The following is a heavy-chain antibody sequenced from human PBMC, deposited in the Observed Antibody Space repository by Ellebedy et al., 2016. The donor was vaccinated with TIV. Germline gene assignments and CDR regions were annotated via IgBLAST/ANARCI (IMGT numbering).Heavy chain of an antibody. Sequence: PGGSLRLSCAASGFTFSSYGMHWVRQAPGKGLEWVAVIWYDGSNKYYADSVKGRFTISRDNSKNTLYLQMNSLRAEDTAVYYCARSSGSYYLLGGMDVWGQGTTVTVSS. D-gene: IGHD3-10*01. CDR3: ARSSGSYYLLGGMDV. V-gene: IGHV3-33*01. CDR2: IWYDGSNK. CDR1: GFTFSSYG. J-gene: IGHJ6*02.